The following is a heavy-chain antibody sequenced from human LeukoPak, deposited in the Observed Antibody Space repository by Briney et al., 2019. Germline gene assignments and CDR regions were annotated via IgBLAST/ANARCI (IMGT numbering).Heavy chain of an antibody. V-gene: IGHV4-34*01. CDR1: GGSFSGYY. Sequence: PSETLSLTCAVYGGSFSGYYWSWIRQPPVKGLEWIGEINHSGSTNYNPSLKSRVTISVDTSKNQFSLKLSSVTAADTAVYYCARGGCSSTSCHGWFDPWGQGTLVTVSS. D-gene: IGHD2-2*01. CDR3: ARGGCSSTSCHGWFDP. CDR2: INHSGST. J-gene: IGHJ5*02.